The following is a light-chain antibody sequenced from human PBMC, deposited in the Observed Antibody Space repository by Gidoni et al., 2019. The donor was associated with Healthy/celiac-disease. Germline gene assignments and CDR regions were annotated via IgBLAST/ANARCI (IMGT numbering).Light chain of an antibody. V-gene: IGLV3-1*01. CDR2: QDT. CDR3: QAWDSSTVV. CDR1: KLGDKY. Sequence: SYELTQPPSVSVSPGQTASIPCSGDKLGDKYACWYQQKPGQSPVLVIYQDTKRSSGIPERFSGSNSGNTATLTISGTQAMDEADYYCQAWDSSTVVFGGGTKLTVL. J-gene: IGLJ2*01.